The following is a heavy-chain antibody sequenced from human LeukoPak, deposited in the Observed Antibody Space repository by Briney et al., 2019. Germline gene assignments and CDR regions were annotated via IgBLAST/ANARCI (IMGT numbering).Heavy chain of an antibody. CDR2: ISVSGSRT. CDR1: GFTFRYFS. CDR3: AIYDSSGYYNY. J-gene: IGHJ4*02. Sequence: GGSLRLSCAASGFTFRYFSLNWVRQAPGKGLEWVAYISVSGSRTSSADSVQGQFIISRDDAKNSLYLQMNSLRDEDTAVYYCAIYDSSGYYNYWGQGTLVTVSS. V-gene: IGHV3-48*02. D-gene: IGHD3-22*01.